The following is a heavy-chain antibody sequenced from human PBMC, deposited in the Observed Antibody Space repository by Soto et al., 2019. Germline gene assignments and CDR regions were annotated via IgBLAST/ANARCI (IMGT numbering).Heavy chain of an antibody. CDR1: GGTFSDYA. V-gene: IGHV1-69*01. D-gene: IGHD6-13*01. CDR2: IIPMFATT. Sequence: QVQLVQSGAEVRKSGSSVKVSCKAAGGTFSDYALSWVRQAPGQGLEWMGGIIPMFATTNYAQKFQGRVTITADDSATTAHMELSSLKSEDTAVYYCARGRGIGVSSTWNIYWYYNMDVW. CDR3: ARGRGIGVSSTWNIYWYYNMDV. J-gene: IGHJ6*01.